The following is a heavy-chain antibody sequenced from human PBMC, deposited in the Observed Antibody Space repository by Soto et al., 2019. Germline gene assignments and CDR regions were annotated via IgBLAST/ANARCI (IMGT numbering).Heavy chain of an antibody. CDR3: AKDRFYGSGSSTAFDY. Sequence: SLRLSCAASGFTFHNYAMSWVRQAPGKGLEWVSAISGSGGSTYYADSVKGRFTISRDNSKNTLYLQMNSLRAEDTAVYYCAKDRFYGSGSSTAFDYWGQGTLVTVSS. J-gene: IGHJ4*02. CDR1: GFTFHNYA. D-gene: IGHD3-10*01. V-gene: IGHV3-23*01. CDR2: ISGSGGST.